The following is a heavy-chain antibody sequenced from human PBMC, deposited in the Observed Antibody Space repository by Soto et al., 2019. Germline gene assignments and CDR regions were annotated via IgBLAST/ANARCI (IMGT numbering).Heavy chain of an antibody. Sequence: GGSLRLSCAASGFTFSSFWMHWVRQAPGKGLVWVSRINNDGSDTVYADSVRGRFTISRDNARNTLSLQMNSLRVEDTAVYYCTRGLRGSDYWGQGTLVTFSS. CDR2: INNDGSDT. CDR3: TRGLRGSDY. V-gene: IGHV3-74*01. D-gene: IGHD5-12*01. CDR1: GFTFSSFW. J-gene: IGHJ4*02.